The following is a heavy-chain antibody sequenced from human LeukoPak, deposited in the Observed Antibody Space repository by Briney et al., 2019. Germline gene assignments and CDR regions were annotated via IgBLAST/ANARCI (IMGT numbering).Heavy chain of an antibody. V-gene: IGHV1-46*01. Sequence: GASVKVSCKASGYTFTDYYMNWVRQAPGQGLEWMGIINPSGGITNYAQKFQGRVNMTRDTPTSTVYLELSSLRSEDTAVYYCARADYWGQGTLVTVSS. CDR1: GYTFTDYY. CDR2: INPSGGIT. J-gene: IGHJ4*02. CDR3: ARADY.